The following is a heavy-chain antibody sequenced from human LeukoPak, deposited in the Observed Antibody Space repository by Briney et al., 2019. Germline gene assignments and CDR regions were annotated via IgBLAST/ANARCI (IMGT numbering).Heavy chain of an antibody. CDR3: ARGSGWSSYY. CDR1: GGSFSGYY. D-gene: IGHD6-19*01. Sequence: PSETLSLTCAVYGGSFSGYYWSWIRQPPGKGLEWIGSIYYSGSTYYNPSLKSRVTISVDTSKNQFSLKLSSVTAADTAVYYCARGSGWSSYYWGQGTLVTVSS. J-gene: IGHJ4*02. CDR2: IYYSGST. V-gene: IGHV4-34*01.